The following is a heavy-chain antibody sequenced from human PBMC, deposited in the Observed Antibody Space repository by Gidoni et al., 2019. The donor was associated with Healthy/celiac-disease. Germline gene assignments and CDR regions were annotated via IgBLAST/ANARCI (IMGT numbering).Heavy chain of an antibody. V-gene: IGHV3-21*01. Sequence: EVQLVESGGGLVKPGGSLRLSCAASGFTFSSYSMNWVRQAPGKGLELVSSISSSSSYIDYADSVKGRFTISRDNAKNSLYLQMNSLRAEDTAVYYCASGITGTRVDYWGQGTLVTVSS. CDR2: ISSSSSYI. J-gene: IGHJ4*02. CDR1: GFTFSSYS. CDR3: ASGITGTRVDY. D-gene: IGHD1-20*01.